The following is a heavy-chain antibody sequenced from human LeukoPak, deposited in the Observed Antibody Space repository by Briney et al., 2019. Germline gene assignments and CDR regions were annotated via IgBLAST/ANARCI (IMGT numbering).Heavy chain of an antibody. D-gene: IGHD2-21*01. J-gene: IGHJ4*02. CDR1: GFTFSTYW. CDR2: INDAGSST. Sequence: QPGGSLRLSCAASGFTFSTYWMHWVRQAPGKGLVWVSRINDAGSSTTYADSVKGRFTVSRDNAKNPLYLQMNTLRPDDTAVYYCARGGDSGGFAYCGYWGQGTVVTVSS. V-gene: IGHV3-74*01. CDR3: ARGGDSGGFAYCGY.